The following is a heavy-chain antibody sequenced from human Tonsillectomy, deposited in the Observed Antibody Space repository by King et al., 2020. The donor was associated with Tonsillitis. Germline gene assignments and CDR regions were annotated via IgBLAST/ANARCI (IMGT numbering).Heavy chain of an antibody. Sequence: QLQESGPGLVKLSGTLSLTCAVSGGSISSSKWGSWVRQSPGKGREWIGEISHSGSINYNPSLKGRVPISADMSKNQFSLRLSSMTAAEMGVYYCARATYGPSGLYFQHWGQGTLVPVSS. V-gene: IGHV4-4*02. CDR2: ISHSGSI. CDR1: GGSISSSKW. D-gene: IGHD2-21*01. CDR3: ARATYGPSGLYFQH. J-gene: IGHJ1*01.